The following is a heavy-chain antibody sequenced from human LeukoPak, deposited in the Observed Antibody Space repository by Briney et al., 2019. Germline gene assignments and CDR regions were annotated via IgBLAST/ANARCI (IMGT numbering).Heavy chain of an antibody. J-gene: IGHJ6*02. CDR3: ARGFIAAPFYYYYGMDV. D-gene: IGHD6-6*01. CDR2: INPNSGGT. V-gene: IGHV1-2*06. Sequence: ASVKVSCKASGYTFTGYYMHWVRQAPGQGLEWMGRINPNSGGTNYAQKFQGRVTMTRDTSISTAYMELSRLRSEDTAVYYCARGFIAAPFYYYYGMDVWGQGTTVTVSS. CDR1: GYTFTGYY.